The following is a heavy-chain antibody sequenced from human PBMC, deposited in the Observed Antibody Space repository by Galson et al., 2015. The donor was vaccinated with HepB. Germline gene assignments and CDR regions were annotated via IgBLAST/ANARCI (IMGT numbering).Heavy chain of an antibody. J-gene: IGHJ3*02. D-gene: IGHD4-17*01. CDR1: GFTFSSYW. CDR2: IKQDGSEK. V-gene: IGHV3-7*03. Sequence: SLRLSCAASGFTFSSYWMSWVRQAPGKGLEWVANIKQDGSEKYYVDSVKGRFTISRDNAKNSLYLQMNSLRAEDTAVYYCARHDYGDYDPGAFDIWGRGTMVTVSS. CDR3: ARHDYGDYDPGAFDI.